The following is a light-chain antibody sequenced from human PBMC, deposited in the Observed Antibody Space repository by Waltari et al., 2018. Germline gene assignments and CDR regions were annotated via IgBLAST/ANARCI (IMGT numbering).Light chain of an antibody. CDR3: AAWDDGLSGVV. J-gene: IGLJ2*01. V-gene: IGLV1-47*01. CDR1: TSKIGSNY. CDR2: WNT. Sequence: QSVLTQPPSASGTPGQRVTISCSGSTSKIGSNYVYWYQQLPGTAPKLLIRWNTPRPQGPPDQFSGSKSGTSASLAISGLRSEDEADYYCAAWDDGLSGVVFGGGTKLTVL.